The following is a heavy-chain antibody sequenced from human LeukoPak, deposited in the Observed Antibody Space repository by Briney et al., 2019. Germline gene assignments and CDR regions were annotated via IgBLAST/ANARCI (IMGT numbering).Heavy chain of an antibody. CDR1: GYTFIGYY. CDR3: ARSPHILTGENFDY. J-gene: IGHJ4*02. CDR2: INPNSGGT. D-gene: IGHD3-9*01. V-gene: IGHV1-2*02. Sequence: ASVKVSCKASGYTFIGYYMHWVRQAPGQGLEWMGWINPNSGGTNYAQKFQGRVTMTRDTSITTAYMEMSRLRSDDTALYYCARSPHILTGENFDYWGQGTLVTDSP.